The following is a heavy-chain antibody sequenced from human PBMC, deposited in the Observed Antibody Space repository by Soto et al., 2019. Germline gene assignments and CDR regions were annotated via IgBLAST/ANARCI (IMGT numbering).Heavy chain of an antibody. CDR1: GFAFTNYG. D-gene: IGHD6-19*01. CDR2: ISNDGSKK. CDR3: ARDVALPTGLGLGY. Sequence: PGGSLRLSCAASGFAFTNYGIHWVRQAPGKGLEWVAHISNDGSKKFYGDSVKGRFTISRDNSENTVSLQMTSLRPDDTAVFYCARDVALPTGLGLGYWGQGTLVPVSS. J-gene: IGHJ4*02. V-gene: IGHV3-30*03.